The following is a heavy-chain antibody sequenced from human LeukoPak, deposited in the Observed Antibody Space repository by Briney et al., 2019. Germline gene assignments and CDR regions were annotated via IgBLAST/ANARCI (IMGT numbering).Heavy chain of an antibody. D-gene: IGHD5-24*01. J-gene: IGHJ4*02. CDR3: ARGAGYNYPYYFDD. CDR1: GFTVSSNY. Sequence: GGSLRLSCAASGFTVSSNYMNWVRQAPGKGLEWVSVIYGGGNIYYADSVKGRFTISRDNSKNTPYLQMNSLRAEDTAVYYCARGAGYNYPYYFDDWGQGTLVTVSS. V-gene: IGHV3-53*01. CDR2: IYGGGNI.